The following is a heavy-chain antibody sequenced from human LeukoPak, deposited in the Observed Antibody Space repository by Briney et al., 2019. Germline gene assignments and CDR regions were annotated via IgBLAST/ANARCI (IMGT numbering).Heavy chain of an antibody. CDR2: ISGSTSST. CDR1: GFTFKQYM. CDR3: AVSIIPPWRGAFDI. J-gene: IGHJ3*02. D-gene: IGHD1-26*01. V-gene: IGHV3-23*01. Sequence: GGSLRLSCAASGFTFKQYMMSWVRQAPGKGLEWVSGISGSTSSTYYAESVKGRFTISRDNSKNTLYLQMNSLRAEDTAVYSCAVSIIPPWRGAFDIWGQGTMVTVSS.